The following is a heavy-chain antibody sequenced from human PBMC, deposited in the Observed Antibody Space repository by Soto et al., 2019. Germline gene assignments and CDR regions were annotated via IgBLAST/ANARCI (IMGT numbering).Heavy chain of an antibody. CDR2: IIPIFGTA. D-gene: IGHD6-13*01. V-gene: IGHV1-69*06. J-gene: IGHJ6*02. CDR3: ARDMKRAVAAGYYYYNAMDV. CDR1: GGTFSSYG. Sequence: QVQLVQSGAEVKKPGSSVKVSCKASGGTFSSYGIVWVRQAPGQGLEWMGGIIPIFGTANNAQKLQGRVTITEYKSTSTAYMELSSLRPEDTAVYYCARDMKRAVAAGYYYYNAMDVWGQGTTVTVSS.